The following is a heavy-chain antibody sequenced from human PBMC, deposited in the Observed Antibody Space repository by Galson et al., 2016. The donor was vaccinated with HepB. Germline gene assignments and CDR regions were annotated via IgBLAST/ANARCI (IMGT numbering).Heavy chain of an antibody. J-gene: IGHJ4*02. V-gene: IGHV1-18*01. CDR1: GYTFTNFG. CDR3: ARAGRTTVMYY. CDR2: ISAYNGNT. D-gene: IGHD4-11*01. Sequence: SVKVSCKASGYTFTNFGINWVRQAPGQGLEWMGWISAYNGNTAYPQKLQGRVTMTTDTSTSTAYMELRSLRSDDTAVYYCARAGRTTVMYYWGQGTLVTVSS.